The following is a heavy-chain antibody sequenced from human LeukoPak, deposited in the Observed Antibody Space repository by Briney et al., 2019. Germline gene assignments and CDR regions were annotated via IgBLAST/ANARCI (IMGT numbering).Heavy chain of an antibody. CDR2: INSGGSST. CDR1: GFTFRSYW. Sequence: TGGSLRLSCAASGFTFRSYWMHWVRQAPGKGLVWASRINSGGSSTTYADSVRGRFTISRDNAKNTLYLQMNSLRAEDTAMYYCVRDGYSYGGVDYYYYGMDVWGLGTTVTVSS. V-gene: IGHV3-74*03. CDR3: VRDGYSYGGVDYYYYGMDV. D-gene: IGHD5-18*01. J-gene: IGHJ6*02.